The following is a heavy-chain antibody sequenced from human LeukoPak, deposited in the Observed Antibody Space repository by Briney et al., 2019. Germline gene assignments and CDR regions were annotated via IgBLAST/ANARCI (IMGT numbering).Heavy chain of an antibody. CDR2: INTNTGNP. CDR1: GYTFTSYA. V-gene: IGHV7-4-1*02. Sequence: ASVKVSCKASGYTFTSYAMNWVRQAPGQGLEWMGWINTNTGNPTYAQGFTGRFVFSLDTSVSTAYLQISSLKAEDTAVYYCARELRRFGYSSSCGYWGQGTLVTVSS. J-gene: IGHJ4*02. CDR3: ARELRRFGYSSSCGY. D-gene: IGHD6-13*01.